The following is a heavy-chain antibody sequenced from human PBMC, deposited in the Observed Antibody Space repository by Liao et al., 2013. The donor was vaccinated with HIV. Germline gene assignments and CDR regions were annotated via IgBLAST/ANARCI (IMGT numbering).Heavy chain of an antibody. CDR3: ARINPHYYYTDV. CDR1: DGSISSNTYS. J-gene: IGHJ6*03. V-gene: IGHV4-39*07. Sequence: QLQLQESGPGLVRPSETLSLTCTVSDGSISSNTYSCAWFRQPPGKGLEWIANLYYSGVTAYNPSLRSRLTVSVDTSRKQFSLQVTSVTAADTALYYCARINPHYYYTDVWGKGTTVIVSS. CDR2: LYYSGVT.